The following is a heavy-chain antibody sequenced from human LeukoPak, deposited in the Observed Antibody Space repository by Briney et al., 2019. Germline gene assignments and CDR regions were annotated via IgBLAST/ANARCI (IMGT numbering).Heavy chain of an antibody. D-gene: IGHD6-19*01. J-gene: IGHJ4*02. CDR2: IYYSGST. CDR3: AGYSSGWYFPY. CDR1: GGSMSTYY. Sequence: SETLSLTCAVSGGSMSTYYWSWIRQPPGKGLEWIGYIYYSGSTNYNPSLKSRVTISVDTSKDQFSLNLSSVTAADTAVYYCAGYSSGWYFPYWGQGTLVTVSS. V-gene: IGHV4-59*01.